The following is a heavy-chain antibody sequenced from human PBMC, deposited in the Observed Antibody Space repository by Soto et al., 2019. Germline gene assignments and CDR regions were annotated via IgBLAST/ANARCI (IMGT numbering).Heavy chain of an antibody. CDR2: ISGTSTNT. Sequence: EVQLLESGGGLVQPGGSLRLSCAASGFTFSSYGMSWVRQVPGKGLEWVSAISGTSTNTYYANSVEGRFTISRDKSKNTLYLQINSLRADDAAVYYCASLRFCTSSSCYGREGGYWGQGTLVTVSS. CDR1: GFTFSSYG. D-gene: IGHD2-2*01. CDR3: ASLRFCTSSSCYGREGGY. V-gene: IGHV3-23*01. J-gene: IGHJ4*02.